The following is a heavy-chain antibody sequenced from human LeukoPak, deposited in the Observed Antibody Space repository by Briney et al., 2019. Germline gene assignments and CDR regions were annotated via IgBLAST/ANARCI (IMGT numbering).Heavy chain of an antibody. CDR3: ASYDFWSGYLDY. D-gene: IGHD3-3*01. Sequence: GGSLRLSCAASGFTFSSYAMHWVRQAPGKGLEWVAVISYDGSNKYYADSVKGRFTISRDNSKNTLYLQMNSLRAEDTAVYYCASYDFWSGYLDYWGQGTLVTVSS. CDR2: ISYDGSNK. CDR1: GFTFSSYA. V-gene: IGHV3-30-3*01. J-gene: IGHJ4*02.